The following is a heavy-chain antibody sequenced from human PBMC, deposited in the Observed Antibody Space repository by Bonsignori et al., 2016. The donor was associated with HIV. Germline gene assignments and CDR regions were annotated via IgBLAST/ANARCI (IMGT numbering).Heavy chain of an antibody. J-gene: IGHJ6*03. CDR2: IYWDDEK. Sequence: SGPTLVKPTQTLTLTCTFSGFSMYTGGVGVGWIRQPPGKALEWLALIYWDDEKRYSPSLKSRLSITTDTSKSQVVLTMTNLDPLDTATYYCIHSYSNYEGSHYYYYHIDVWGKGTTVTVSS. CDR3: IHSYSNYEGSHYYYYHIDV. V-gene: IGHV2-5*02. CDR1: GFSMYTGGVG. D-gene: IGHD4-11*01.